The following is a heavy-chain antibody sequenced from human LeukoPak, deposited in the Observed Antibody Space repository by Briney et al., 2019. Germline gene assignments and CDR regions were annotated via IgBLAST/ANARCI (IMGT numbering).Heavy chain of an antibody. CDR2: MNPNSGNT. V-gene: IGHV1-8*01. CDR1: GYTFTSYD. CDR3: ARALSSGYYDFWSGYYLFQNYYYYGMDV. J-gene: IGHJ6*02. Sequence: GASVKVSCKASGYTFTSYDINWVRQATGQGLEWMGWMNPNSGNTGYAQKFQGRVTMTRNTSISTAYMELNSLRSEDTAVYYCARALSSGYYDFWSGYYLFQNYYYYGMDVWGQGTTVTVSS. D-gene: IGHD3-3*01.